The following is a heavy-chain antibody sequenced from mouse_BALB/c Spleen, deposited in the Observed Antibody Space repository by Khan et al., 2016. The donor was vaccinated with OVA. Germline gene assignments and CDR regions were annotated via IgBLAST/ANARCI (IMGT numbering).Heavy chain of an antibody. D-gene: IGHD2-14*01. V-gene: IGHV1-4*01. J-gene: IGHJ3*01. CDR1: GYTFTSYT. CDR2: INPSNGYT. Sequence: QVQLQQSGAELARPGASVKMSCKASGYTFTSYTIHWIKLRPGQGLEWIGYINPSNGYTNYNQKFKDKATLTADKSSTTAYMQLSSLTSDDSAVENSVRDGAYYRNDGWFAYWGQGTLVTVSA. CDR3: VRDGAYYRNDGWFAY.